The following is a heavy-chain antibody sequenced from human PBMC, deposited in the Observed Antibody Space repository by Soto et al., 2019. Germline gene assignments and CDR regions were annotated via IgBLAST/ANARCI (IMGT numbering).Heavy chain of an antibody. CDR3: ARDDSGFSGSHYIDYFNY. V-gene: IGHV1-18*01. J-gene: IGHJ4*02. CDR1: GYTFSSFG. CDR2: INPYNGHT. Sequence: ASVKVSCKASGYTFSSFGISWVRQAPGQGPEWVGWINPYNGHTDSAQSLQGRVTVSTDTSTSTAYMELRSLRADDTAVYYCARDDSGFSGSHYIDYFNYWGQGALVTVSS. D-gene: IGHD1-26*01.